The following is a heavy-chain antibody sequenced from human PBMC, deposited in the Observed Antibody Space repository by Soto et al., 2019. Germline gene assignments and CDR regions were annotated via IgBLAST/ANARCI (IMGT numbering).Heavy chain of an antibody. Sequence: QVQLQESGPGLVKPSGTLSLTCAVSGGSISSSNWWSWVRQPPGKGLEWIGEIYHSGSTNYNPSPTSRVTISVDKSKSQFSLTLSSVTAAGTAVYYCATRGRPGSTFDPWGQGALVTVSS. CDR2: IYHSGST. CDR1: GGSISSSNW. D-gene: IGHD2-15*01. V-gene: IGHV4-4*02. CDR3: ATRGRPGSTFDP. J-gene: IGHJ5*02.